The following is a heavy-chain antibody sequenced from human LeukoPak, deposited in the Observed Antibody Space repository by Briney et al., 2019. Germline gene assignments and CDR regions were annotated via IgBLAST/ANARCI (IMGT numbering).Heavy chain of an antibody. Sequence: ASVKVSCKTSGYTFGDYGISWVRQAPGQGLEWMGWISGHNGKTKFAREFQGRLTLTTEKSTSTVYMELTSLRSDDTAVFYCAREGDCSGGSCSSPVYYYYYGMDVWGQGTTVTVSS. CDR1: GYTFGDYG. D-gene: IGHD2-15*01. CDR3: AREGDCSGGSCSSPVYYYYYGMDV. CDR2: ISGHNGKT. V-gene: IGHV1-18*01. J-gene: IGHJ6*02.